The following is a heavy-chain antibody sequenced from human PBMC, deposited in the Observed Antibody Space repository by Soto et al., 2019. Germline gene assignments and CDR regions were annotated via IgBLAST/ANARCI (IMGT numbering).Heavy chain of an antibody. CDR1: GASISSSSYY. CDR3: ARTYHDKDYYYMDV. D-gene: IGHD3-9*01. J-gene: IGHJ6*03. V-gene: IGHV4-39*01. CDR2: IYYSGST. Sequence: SETLSLTCTVSGASISSSSYYWGWIRQSPGKGLEWIGSIYYSGSTYYNPSLKSRVTISVDMSKNQFSLRLSSVTAADTAVYYCARTYHDKDYYYMDVWGKGTTVTVSS.